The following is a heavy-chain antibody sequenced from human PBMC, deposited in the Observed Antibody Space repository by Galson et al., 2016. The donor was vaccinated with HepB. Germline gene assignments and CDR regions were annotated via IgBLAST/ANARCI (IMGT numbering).Heavy chain of an antibody. J-gene: IGHJ4*02. CDR2: IYYNGHT. CDR1: VAPLIHYY. V-gene: IGHV4-59*01. CDR3: GRWNEALDY. D-gene: IGHD1-1*01. Sequence: ETLSPTCTVSVAPLIHYYWGWIRQPPGKGLEWIGHIYYNGHTNYNLSLTSRLSMSVDTSSNQFSLKLSSVTAADTAVYYCGRWNEALDYWGQGTLVTVSS.